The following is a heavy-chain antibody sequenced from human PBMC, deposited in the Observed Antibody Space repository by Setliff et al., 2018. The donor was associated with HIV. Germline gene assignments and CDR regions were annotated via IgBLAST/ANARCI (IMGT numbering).Heavy chain of an antibody. D-gene: IGHD7-27*01. Sequence: GGSLRLSCAASGFTFSSYWMSWVRQAPGKGLEWVSYISGDSNIIDYADSVKGRFTISRDNAKNSLYLQMNSLRAEDTAVYYCARDLHWAFDYWGQGTLVTVSS. CDR1: GFTFSSYW. V-gene: IGHV3-48*01. CDR2: ISGDSNII. CDR3: ARDLHWAFDY. J-gene: IGHJ4*02.